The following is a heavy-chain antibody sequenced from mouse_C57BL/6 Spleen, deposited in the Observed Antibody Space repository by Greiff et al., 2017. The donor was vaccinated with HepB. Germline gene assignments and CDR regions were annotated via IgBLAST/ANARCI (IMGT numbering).Heavy chain of an antibody. CDR2: INPNNGGT. Sequence: EVKLMESGPELVKPGASVKVPCKASGYTFTDYNMDWVKQSHGKSLEWIGDINPNNGGTNYNQKFKGKATLTVDKSSSTAYMELRSLTSEDTAVYYCARNYYGSSYWYFDVWGTGTTVTVSS. V-gene: IGHV1-18*01. CDR3: ARNYYGSSYWYFDV. D-gene: IGHD1-1*01. J-gene: IGHJ1*03. CDR1: GYTFTDYN.